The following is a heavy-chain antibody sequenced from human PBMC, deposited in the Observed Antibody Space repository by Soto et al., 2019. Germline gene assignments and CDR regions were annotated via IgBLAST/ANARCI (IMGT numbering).Heavy chain of an antibody. CDR2: IISNGGTT. V-gene: IGHV3-64*01. J-gene: IGHJ4*02. D-gene: IGHD1-7*01. Sequence: SYDMHWVRQAPGKGLEYVSSIISNGGTTYYGNSVKGRFTISRDNSKNTLYLQMGSLRAEDMAVYYCVRRVSGNYDYWGQGTLVTVSS. CDR3: VRRVSGNYDY. CDR1: SYD.